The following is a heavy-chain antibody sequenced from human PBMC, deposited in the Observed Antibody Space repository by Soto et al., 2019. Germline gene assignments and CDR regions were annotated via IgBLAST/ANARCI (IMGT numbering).Heavy chain of an antibody. J-gene: IGHJ5*02. CDR3: ARQDYGDNGANCFDP. Sequence: QVQLQESGPGLVKPSQTLSLTCTVSGGSISSGGYYWSWIRQHPGKGLEWIGYIYYSGSTYYNPSLKSRVTLSVDPSQNQFSLKLSSVTAAATAVYYCARQDYGDNGANCFDPWGQGTLVTVSS. D-gene: IGHD4-17*01. CDR1: GGSISSGGYY. V-gene: IGHV4-31*03. CDR2: IYYSGST.